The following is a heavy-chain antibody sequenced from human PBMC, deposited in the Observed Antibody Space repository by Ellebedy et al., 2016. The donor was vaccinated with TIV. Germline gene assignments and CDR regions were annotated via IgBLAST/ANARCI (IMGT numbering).Heavy chain of an antibody. CDR1: GFTVRNNY. CDR3: ATRAVAAPK. J-gene: IGHJ4*02. D-gene: IGHD6-19*01. CDR2: IYSGGET. Sequence: PGGSLRLSCAVSGFTVRNNYMRWVRQAPGKGLEWVSLIYSGGETEYADSVKGRFTIYRDNSKNKLYLQMNSRRVEDTAVYYCATRAVAAPKWGRGTLVTVSS. V-gene: IGHV3-53*01.